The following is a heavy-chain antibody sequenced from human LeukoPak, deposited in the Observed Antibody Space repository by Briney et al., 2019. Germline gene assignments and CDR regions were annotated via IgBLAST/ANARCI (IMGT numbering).Heavy chain of an antibody. V-gene: IGHV3-21*01. CDR2: ISSSSSYI. CDR3: ARDQPAAMGYGMDV. Sequence: GGSLRLSCAASGFTFSSYSMNWVRQAPGKGLEWVSSISSSSSYIYYADSVKGRFTISRDNAKNSLYLQMNSLRAEDTAVYYCARDQPAAMGYGMDVWGQETTVTVSS. J-gene: IGHJ6*02. CDR1: GFTFSSYS. D-gene: IGHD2-2*01.